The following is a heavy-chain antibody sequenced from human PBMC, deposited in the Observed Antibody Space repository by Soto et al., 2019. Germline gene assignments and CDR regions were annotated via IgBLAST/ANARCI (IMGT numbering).Heavy chain of an antibody. V-gene: IGHV4-31*03. CDR1: GGSISSGGYY. D-gene: IGHD4-17*01. Sequence: QVQLQEPGPGLVKPSQTLSLTCTVSGGSISSGGYYWSWIRRHPGEGLEWLGHIYYNGGTFYNPSLTSRLTISLDTSKNQFPLKLSSVTAADTAVYYCARNPNDFGDYIAFDVWGLGTLVTVSS. J-gene: IGHJ3*01. CDR2: IYYNGGT. CDR3: ARNPNDFGDYIAFDV.